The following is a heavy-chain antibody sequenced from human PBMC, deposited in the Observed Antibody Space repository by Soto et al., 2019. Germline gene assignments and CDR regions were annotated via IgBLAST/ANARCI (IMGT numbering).Heavy chain of an antibody. D-gene: IGHD1-1*01. Sequence: LSLTCAVSGGSISSSNWWSWVRRPPGKELEWIGEIYPSGNTNYNPSLKGRVTISVDKSKNLFSLKVNFVTAADTAVYYCAKGMGVASGGPLEYWGQGTLVTVSS. J-gene: IGHJ4*02. CDR3: AKGMGVASGGPLEY. CDR2: IYPSGNT. V-gene: IGHV4-4*02. CDR1: GGSISSSNW.